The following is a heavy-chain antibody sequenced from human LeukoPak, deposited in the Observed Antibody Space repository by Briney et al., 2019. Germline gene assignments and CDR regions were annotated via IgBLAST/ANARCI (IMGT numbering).Heavy chain of an antibody. Sequence: PGGSLRLSCAASGFTFTTYGMHWVRQAPGKGLEWVAAISYDGSNKYYAGSVKGRFTISRDNSQNTLYLQMNSLRAEDTAVYYCARGLTTVTHSGYFDYWGQGTLVTVSS. D-gene: IGHD4-17*01. J-gene: IGHJ4*02. CDR2: ISYDGSNK. V-gene: IGHV3-30*03. CDR3: ARGLTTVTHSGYFDY. CDR1: GFTFTTYG.